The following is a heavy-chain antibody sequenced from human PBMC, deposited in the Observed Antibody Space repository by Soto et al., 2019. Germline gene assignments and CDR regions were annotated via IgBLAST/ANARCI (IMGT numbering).Heavy chain of an antibody. J-gene: IGHJ4*02. CDR2: MNPNSGNT. D-gene: IGHD3-9*01. V-gene: IGHV1-8*01. Sequence: ASVKVSCKASGYTFTSYDINWVRQATGQGLEWMGWMNPNSGNTGYEHKFQGRGTMTRNTTISTTYMELSSLRSEDTAVYYCARGHYDILTGYFDYWGQGTLVTVSS. CDR3: ARGHYDILTGYFDY. CDR1: GYTFTSYD.